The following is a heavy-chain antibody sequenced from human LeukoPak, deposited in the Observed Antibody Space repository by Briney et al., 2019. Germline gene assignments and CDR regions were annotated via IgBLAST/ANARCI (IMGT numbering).Heavy chain of an antibody. D-gene: IGHD1-1*01. CDR2: ISTNTGNP. CDR3: ARETRDNRNGDFDN. CDR1: GYTFTSYP. Sequence: GASVKVSCKASGYTFTSYPMNWVRQAPGQGLEWMGWISTNTGNPTYAQGFTGRFVFSLDTSVSTTYLQISSLKAEDTAVYYCARETRDNRNGDFDNWGQGTLVTVSS. V-gene: IGHV7-4-1*02. J-gene: IGHJ4*02.